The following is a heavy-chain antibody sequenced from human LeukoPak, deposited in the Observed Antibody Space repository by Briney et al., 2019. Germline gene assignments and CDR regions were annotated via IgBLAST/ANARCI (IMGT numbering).Heavy chain of an antibody. D-gene: IGHD1-14*01. CDR3: TRDRSRAEDD. J-gene: IGHJ4*02. CDR1: GLTFNTYS. CDR2: INQGGSDK. V-gene: IGHV3-7*01. Sequence: GGSLRLSCAASGLTFNTYSMSWVRQAPGKGLEWLANINQGGSDKYYVDSVKGRFTISRDNANNLLYLQMNSLRGEDTAVYYCTRDRSRAEDDWGQGTLVTVSS.